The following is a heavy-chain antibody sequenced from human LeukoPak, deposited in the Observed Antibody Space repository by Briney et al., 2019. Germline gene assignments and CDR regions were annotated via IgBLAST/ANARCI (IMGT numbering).Heavy chain of an antibody. CDR3: AREGVGGFDS. CDR2: IRQDGREK. Sequence: GGSLRLSCAASGFTFSSYAMSWVRQAPGKGLEWVANIRQDGREKSYADSVKGRFTISRDNAETSVYLQMNSLRVEDTAVYYCAREGVGGFDSWGQGTLVTVSS. J-gene: IGHJ5*01. CDR1: GFTFSSYA. V-gene: IGHV3-7*01. D-gene: IGHD3-10*01.